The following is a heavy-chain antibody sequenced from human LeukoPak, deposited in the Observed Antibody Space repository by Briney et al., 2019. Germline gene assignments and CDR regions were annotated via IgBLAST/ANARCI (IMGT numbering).Heavy chain of an antibody. Sequence: PSETLSLTCTVSGGSITNYYWSRIRQPPGKGLEWIGYIYYSGSTNYNPSLKSRVTISVDTSKNQFSLKLSSVTAADTAVYYCARSFGWSSGYTPIDYWGQGTLVTVSS. J-gene: IGHJ4*02. CDR2: IYYSGST. V-gene: IGHV4-59*01. CDR1: GGSITNYY. D-gene: IGHD3-22*01. CDR3: ARSFGWSSGYTPIDY.